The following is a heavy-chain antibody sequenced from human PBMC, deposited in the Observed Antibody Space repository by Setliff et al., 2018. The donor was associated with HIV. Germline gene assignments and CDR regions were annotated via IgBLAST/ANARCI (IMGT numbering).Heavy chain of an antibody. D-gene: IGHD3-3*01. J-gene: IGHJ6*03. CDR3: ARGLSIFGVATPGFYSFMDV. Sequence: SETLSLTCTVSGGSISSHYWSWIRQPPGKGLEWIGYIYHSGSTNYNPSLKSRVTISVDTSKNQFSLNLSSVTAADTAVYYCARGLSIFGVATPGFYSFMDVWGKGTTVTVS. V-gene: IGHV4-59*11. CDR1: GGSISSHY. CDR2: IYHSGST.